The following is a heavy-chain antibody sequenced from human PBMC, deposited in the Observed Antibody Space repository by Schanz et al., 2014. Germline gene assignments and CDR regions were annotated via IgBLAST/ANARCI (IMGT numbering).Heavy chain of an antibody. V-gene: IGHV1-69*08. Sequence: QVHLVQSGAEVKKPGSSVKVSCKASGGTFSSDTFSWVRQAPGQGLEWMGRIVPIAGITNYAQRFQGRVTITADKSSDTACMGLSSLRSEDTAVYYCAREVGLDDRGWFDAWGQGTLVTVSS. D-gene: IGHD3-22*01. CDR3: AREVGLDDRGWFDA. J-gene: IGHJ5*02. CDR2: IVPIAGIT. CDR1: GGTFSSDT.